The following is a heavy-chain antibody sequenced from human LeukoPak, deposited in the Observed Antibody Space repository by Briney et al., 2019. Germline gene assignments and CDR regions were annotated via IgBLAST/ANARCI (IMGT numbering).Heavy chain of an antibody. CDR3: ARGEVVPAATSYWFDS. D-gene: IGHD2-2*01. CDR1: GFSVSSSY. V-gene: IGHV3-66*01. Sequence: PGGSLRLSCAVSGFSVSSSYMSWVRQAPGKGLEWVSVIYSGGNRYYADSVKDRFIVSRGNSKNTLYLQMNSLRAEDTAVYYCARGEVVPAATSYWFDSWGQGTLVTVSS. J-gene: IGHJ5*01. CDR2: IYSGGNR.